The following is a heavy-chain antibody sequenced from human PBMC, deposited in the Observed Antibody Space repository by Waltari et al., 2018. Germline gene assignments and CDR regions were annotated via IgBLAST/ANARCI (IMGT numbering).Heavy chain of an antibody. D-gene: IGHD4-17*01. V-gene: IGHV3-9*01. CDR2: ISWNSGSI. CDR1: GFTFDDYA. J-gene: IGHJ5*02. Sequence: EVQLVESGGGLVQPGRSLRLSCAASGFTFDDYAMPWVRQAPGKGLEWVSGISWNSGSIGYADSVKGRFTISRDNAKNSLYLQMNSLRAEDTALYYCAKASGDGYNWFDPWGQGTLVTVSS. CDR3: AKASGDGYNWFDP.